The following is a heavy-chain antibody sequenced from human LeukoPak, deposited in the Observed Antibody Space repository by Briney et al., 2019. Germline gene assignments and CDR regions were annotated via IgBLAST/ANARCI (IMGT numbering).Heavy chain of an antibody. D-gene: IGHD6-19*01. CDR3: AKEGSGWYLPGWFDP. CDR2: ISGSGGST. CDR1: GFTFSSYA. Sequence: GGSLRLSCAASGFTFSSYAMSWVRQAPGKGLEWVSAISGSGGSTYYADSVKGRFTISRDNSKNTLYLQMNSLRAEDMAVYYCAKEGSGWYLPGWFDPWGQGTLVTVSS. V-gene: IGHV3-23*01. J-gene: IGHJ5*02.